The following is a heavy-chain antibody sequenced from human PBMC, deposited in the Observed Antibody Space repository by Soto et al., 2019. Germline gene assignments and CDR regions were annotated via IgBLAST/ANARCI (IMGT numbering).Heavy chain of an antibody. CDR2: IYYSGST. D-gene: IGHD6-25*01. Sequence: TLSLTCTVSGASIGSGGFYWSWIRQHPGKGLEWIGYIYYSGSTNHNPSLKSGVTISVDTSKNQFSLKLSSVTAADTAVYYCARGGDHFDYWGQGTLVTVSS. J-gene: IGHJ4*02. CDR1: GASIGSGGFY. CDR3: ARGGDHFDY. V-gene: IGHV4-31*03.